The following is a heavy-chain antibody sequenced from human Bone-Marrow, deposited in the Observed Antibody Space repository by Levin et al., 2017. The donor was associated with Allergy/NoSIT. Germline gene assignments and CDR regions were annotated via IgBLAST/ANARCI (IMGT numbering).Heavy chain of an antibody. CDR1: GFTFNDYA. CDR3: AKDFASVNWCFDL. J-gene: IGHJ2*01. V-gene: IGHV3-9*01. Sequence: SLKISCAASGFTFNDYAMHWVRQAPGKGLEWVSGMTWNSGTIYYAESVKGRFTISRDNAKNSLYLQMNSLRVEDTAFYYCAKDFASVNWCFDLWGRGTLVTVSS. CDR2: MTWNSGTI.